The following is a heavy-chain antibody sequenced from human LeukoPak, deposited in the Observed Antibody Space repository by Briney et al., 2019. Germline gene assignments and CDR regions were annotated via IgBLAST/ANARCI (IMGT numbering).Heavy chain of an antibody. J-gene: IGHJ5*02. Sequence: GGSLRLSCAASGFTFSSYWMPWVRQAPGKGLVWVSRINSDGSSTSYADSVKGRFTISRDNAKNTLYLQMNSLRAEDTAVYYCAKDLFPVSSSWYGWFDPWGQGTLVTVSS. D-gene: IGHD6-13*01. V-gene: IGHV3-74*01. CDR3: AKDLFPVSSSWYGWFDP. CDR2: INSDGSST. CDR1: GFTFSSYW.